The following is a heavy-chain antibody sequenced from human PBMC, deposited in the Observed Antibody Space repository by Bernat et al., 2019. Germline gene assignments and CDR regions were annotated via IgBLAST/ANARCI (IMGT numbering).Heavy chain of an antibody. V-gene: IGHV3-23*04. CDR3: TGERPISGAYGAIGY. CDR2: ISGSGGST. Sequence: EVQLVESGGGLVQPGGSLRLSCAASGFTFSSYAMSWVRQAPGKGLEWVSAISGSGGSTYYADSVKGRFTISRDNSKNTLYLQMSSLRTEDTAVYYCTGERPISGAYGAIGYWGQGALVTVSS. J-gene: IGHJ4*02. D-gene: IGHD4-17*01. CDR1: GFTFSSYA.